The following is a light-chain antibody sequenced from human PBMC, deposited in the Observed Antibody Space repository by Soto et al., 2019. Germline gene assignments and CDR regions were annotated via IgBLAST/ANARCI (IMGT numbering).Light chain of an antibody. V-gene: IGKV1-12*01. CDR2: ATY. CDR1: QGISSW. J-gene: IGKJ1*01. CDR3: QQANSFPRT. Sequence: DIQMTQSTSSVSDSVGDRVTITCRASQGISSWLAWYQQKPGKAPKLLIYATYGLQSGVPPRFSGSGSGTDVTLTLSGLQPEDFATYYCQQANSFPRTFGQGTKVEVK.